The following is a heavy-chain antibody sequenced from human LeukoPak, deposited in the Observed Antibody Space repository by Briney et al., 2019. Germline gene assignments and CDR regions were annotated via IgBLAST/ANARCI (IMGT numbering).Heavy chain of an antibody. J-gene: IGHJ4*02. Sequence: ASVKVSCKASGYTFTGYYMHWVRQAPGQGLEWMGRIIPIFGTADYAQKFQGRVTITTDESTSTAYMELSSLRSEDTAVYYCARDLRFGSGLDYWGQGTLVTVSS. D-gene: IGHD2-15*01. V-gene: IGHV1-69*05. CDR1: GYTFTGYY. CDR2: IIPIFGTA. CDR3: ARDLRFGSGLDY.